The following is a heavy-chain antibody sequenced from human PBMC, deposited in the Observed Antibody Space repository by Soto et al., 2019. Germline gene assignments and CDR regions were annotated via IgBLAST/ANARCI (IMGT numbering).Heavy chain of an antibody. CDR1: GYSFTSYW. J-gene: IGHJ6*03. CDR2: IYPGDSDT. D-gene: IGHD4-17*01. Sequence: GESLKISCKGSGYSFTSYWIGWVRQMPGKGLEWMGIIYPGDSDTRYSPSFQGQVTISADKSISTAYLQWSSLKASDTAMYYCARFLAVDYGNYYYYMDVWGKGTTVTVSS. CDR3: ARFLAVDYGNYYYYMDV. V-gene: IGHV5-51*01.